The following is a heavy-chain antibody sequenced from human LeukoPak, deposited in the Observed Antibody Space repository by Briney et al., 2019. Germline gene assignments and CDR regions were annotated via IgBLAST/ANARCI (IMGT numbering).Heavy chain of an antibody. CDR2: IYYSGST. CDR1: GASISSYY. J-gene: IGHJ4*02. D-gene: IGHD6-13*01. V-gene: IGHV4-59*01. Sequence: SETLSLTCTVSGASISSYYWSWIRQPPGKGLEWIGYIYYSGSTNYNPSLKSRVTILVDTSKNQFSLKLNSVTAAAPAVYSCARSRSSSWFLFDYWGQGTLVTVSS. CDR3: ARSRSSSWFLFDY.